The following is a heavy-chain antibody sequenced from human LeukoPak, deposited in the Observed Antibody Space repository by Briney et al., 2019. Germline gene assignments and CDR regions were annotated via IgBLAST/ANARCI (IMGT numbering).Heavy chain of an antibody. CDR1: GYTFTSYG. V-gene: IGHV7-4-1*02. Sequence: GASVKVSCKASGYTFTSYGISWVRQAPGQGLEWMGWINTNTGNPTYAQGFTGRFVFSLDTSVSTAYLQISSLKAEDTALYYCARGEWLLEYWGQGTLVTVSS. CDR3: ARGEWLLEY. CDR2: INTNTGNP. D-gene: IGHD5-24*01. J-gene: IGHJ4*02.